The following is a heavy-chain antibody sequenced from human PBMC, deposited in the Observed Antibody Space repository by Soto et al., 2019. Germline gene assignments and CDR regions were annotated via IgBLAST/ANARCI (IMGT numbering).Heavy chain of an antibody. CDR3: ARGALYCSGGSCYFRY. CDR2: IKQDGSEK. Sequence: GGSLRLSSAASGYTFSSYWMSWVRQAPGKGLEWVANIKQDGSEKYYVDSVKGRFTISRDNAKNSLYLQMNSLRAEDTAVYYCARGALYCSGGSCYFRYWGQGTLVTVSS. D-gene: IGHD2-15*01. V-gene: IGHV3-7*01. CDR1: GYTFSSYW. J-gene: IGHJ4*02.